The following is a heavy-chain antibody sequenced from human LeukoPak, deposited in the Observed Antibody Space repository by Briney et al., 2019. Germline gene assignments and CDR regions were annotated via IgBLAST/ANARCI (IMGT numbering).Heavy chain of an antibody. J-gene: IGHJ4*02. CDR2: IGGSSGII. CDR1: GFTFSSYA. D-gene: IGHD1-1*01. CDR3: AKAGTGTNMIFDY. V-gene: IGHV3-48*01. Sequence: GGSLRLSCAASGFTFSSYAMSWVRQAPGKGLEWVSYIGGSSGIIDYADSVRGRFTISRDNAKNSLYLQMYSLRAEDTAVYYCAKAGTGTNMIFDYWGQGTLVTVSS.